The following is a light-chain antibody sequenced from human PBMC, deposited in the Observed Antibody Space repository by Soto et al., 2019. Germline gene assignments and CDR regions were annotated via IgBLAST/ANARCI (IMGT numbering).Light chain of an antibody. V-gene: IGKV2-30*02. CDR2: KVS. Sequence: DVVMTQSPLSLPVTLGQPASISCRSSQSLVHSDGNTYLTWFHQRPGQSPRRLIYKVSNRDSGVPDRFSGSGSDPDFTLKISGVEAEDVGVYYCMKGTHGPPYTFGQGTKLEI. J-gene: IGKJ2*01. CDR3: MKGTHGPPYT. CDR1: QSLVHSDGNTY.